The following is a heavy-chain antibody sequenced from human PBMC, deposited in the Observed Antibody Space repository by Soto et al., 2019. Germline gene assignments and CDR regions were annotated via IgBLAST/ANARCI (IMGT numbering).Heavy chain of an antibody. V-gene: IGHV1-69*13. CDR3: APEYPRYCSGGRCYMYY. J-gene: IGHJ4*02. CDR2: IIPIFGTA. D-gene: IGHD2-15*01. CDR1: GGTFSSYA. Sequence: VKVSCKASGGTFSSYAVSWVRQAPGQGLEWMGGIIPIFGTANYAQKFQGRVTITADESTSTAYMELSSLRSEDTAVYYCAPEYPRYCSGGRCYMYYWGQGTLVTVSS.